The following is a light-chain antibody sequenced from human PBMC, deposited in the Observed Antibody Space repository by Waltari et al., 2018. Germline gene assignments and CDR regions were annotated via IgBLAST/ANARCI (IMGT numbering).Light chain of an antibody. CDR2: DVS. Sequence: QSALTQPASVSGSPGQSITISCTGTSSDVGGYNYVSWYQHHPGKAPKLMIYDVSNRPSGVSNRFSGSKSGNTASLTISGLQAEDEADYYCSSHTSSGTLVFGGGTKLTVL. CDR3: SSHTSSGTLV. V-gene: IGLV2-14*03. CDR1: SSDVGGYNY. J-gene: IGLJ3*02.